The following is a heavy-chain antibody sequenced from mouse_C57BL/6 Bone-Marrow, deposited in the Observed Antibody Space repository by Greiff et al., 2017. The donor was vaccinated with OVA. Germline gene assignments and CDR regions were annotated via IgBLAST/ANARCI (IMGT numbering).Heavy chain of an antibody. CDR1: GFSFNTYA. CDR2: IRSKSNNYAT. V-gene: IGHV10-1*01. D-gene: IGHD2-3*01. Sequence: EVMLVESGGGLVQPKGSLKLSCAASGFSFNTYAMNWVRQAPGKGLEWVARIRSKSNNYATYYADSVKDRFTISRDDSESMLYLQMNNLKTEDTAMYYCVRLGYDGYPDYWGQGTTLTVSS. J-gene: IGHJ2*01. CDR3: VRLGYDGYPDY.